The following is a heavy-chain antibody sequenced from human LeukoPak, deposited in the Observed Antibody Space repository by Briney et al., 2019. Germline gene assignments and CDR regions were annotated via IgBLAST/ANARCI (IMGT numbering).Heavy chain of an antibody. J-gene: IGHJ4*02. CDR3: ARGVGIVTTTPAAGVDY. CDR1: GYTFSSYD. V-gene: IGHV1-46*01. D-gene: IGHD5-12*01. CDR2: INPSGGST. Sequence: ASVKVSCKASGYTFSSYDINWVRQATGQGLEWMGIINPSGGSTTYAQKFQGRVTMTRDMSTSTVYMELSSLRSEDTAVYSCARGVGIVTTTPAAGVDYWGQGTLVTVSS.